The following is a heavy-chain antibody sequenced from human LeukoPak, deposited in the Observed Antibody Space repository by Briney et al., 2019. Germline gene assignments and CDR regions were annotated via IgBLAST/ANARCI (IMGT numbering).Heavy chain of an antibody. J-gene: IGHJ6*02. CDR1: GYTFISYG. V-gene: IGHV1-18*01. CDR2: ISAYNGNT. Sequence: ASVKVSCKASGYTFISYGISWVRQAPGQGLEWMGWISAYNGNTNYAQKLQGRVTMTTDTSTSTAYMELRSLRSDDTAVYYCARGSGYSSSSYVYYGMDVXXQGXTVTVSS. CDR3: ARGSGYSSSSYVYYGMDV. D-gene: IGHD6-13*01.